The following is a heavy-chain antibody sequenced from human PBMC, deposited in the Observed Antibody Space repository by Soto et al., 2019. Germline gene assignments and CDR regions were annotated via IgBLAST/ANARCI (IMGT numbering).Heavy chain of an antibody. CDR1: GYTLTELS. CDR3: VVDTIFGVVITQFDY. D-gene: IGHD3-3*01. V-gene: IGHV1-24*01. Sequence: GASVKVSCKVSGYTLTELSMHWVRQAPGKGLEWMGGFDPEDGETIYAQKFQGRVTMTTDTSTSTAYMELRSLRSDDTAVYYCVVDTIFGVVITQFDYWGQGTLVTVS. J-gene: IGHJ4*02. CDR2: FDPEDGET.